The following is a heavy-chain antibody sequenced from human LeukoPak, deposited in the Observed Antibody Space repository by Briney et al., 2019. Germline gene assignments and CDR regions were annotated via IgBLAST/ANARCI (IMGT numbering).Heavy chain of an antibody. CDR3: ANGDPSWFDS. J-gene: IGHJ5*01. D-gene: IGHD4-17*01. CDR1: GLTFSNYA. CDR2: ISASGGGT. V-gene: IGHV3-23*01. Sequence: GGSLRLSCAASGLTFSNYAMTWVRQAPGKGLEWVSAISASGGGTFYADSVKGRFTISRGNSKNTLYLQMSSLRAEDTAVYYCANGDPSWFDSWGQGTLVTVSS.